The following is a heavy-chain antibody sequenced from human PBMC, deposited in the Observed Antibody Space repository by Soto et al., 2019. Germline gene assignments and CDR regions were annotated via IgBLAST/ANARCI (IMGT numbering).Heavy chain of an antibody. V-gene: IGHV3-23*01. J-gene: IGHJ6*03. CDR3: AKGSRAFAYYYYMDV. CDR1: GFTFSSYA. CDR2: ISGSGGST. Sequence: GGSLRLSCAASGFTFSSYAMSWVRQAPGKGLEWVSAISGSGGSTYYADSVKGRFTISRDNFKNTLDLQMNSLRAEDTAVYYCAKGSRAFAYYYYMDVWGKGTTVTVSS.